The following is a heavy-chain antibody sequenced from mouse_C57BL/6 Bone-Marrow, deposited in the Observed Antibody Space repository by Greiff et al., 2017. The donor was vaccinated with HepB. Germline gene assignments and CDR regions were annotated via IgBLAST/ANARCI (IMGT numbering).Heavy chain of an antibody. D-gene: IGHD1-1*01. J-gene: IGHJ4*01. V-gene: IGHV1-39*01. CDR3: AISFYYGIFYALDY. CDR1: GYSFTDYN. CDR2: INPNYGTT. Sequence: VQLQQSGPELVKPGASVKISCKASGYSFTDYNMNWVKQSNGKSLEWIGVINPNYGTTSYNQKFKGKATLTVDQSSSTAYMQLNSLTSEDSAVYYCAISFYYGIFYALDYWGQGTSVTVSS.